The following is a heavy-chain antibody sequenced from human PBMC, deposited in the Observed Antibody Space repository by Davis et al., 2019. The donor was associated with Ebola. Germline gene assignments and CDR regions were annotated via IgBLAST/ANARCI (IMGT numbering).Heavy chain of an antibody. Sequence: AASVKVSCKASGYTFTGYYMHWVRQAPGQGLEWMGWINPNSGGTNYAQKFQGWVTMTRATSISTVYMELSRLRSADTAVYYCAREGFDNYNYGMDVWGQGTTVTVSS. J-gene: IGHJ6*02. CDR1: GYTFTGYY. CDR3: AREGFDNYNYGMDV. CDR2: INPNSGGT. V-gene: IGHV1-2*04. D-gene: IGHD3-9*01.